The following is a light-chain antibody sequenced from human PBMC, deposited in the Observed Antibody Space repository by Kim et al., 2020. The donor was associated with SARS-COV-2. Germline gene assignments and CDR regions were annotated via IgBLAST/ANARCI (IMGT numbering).Light chain of an antibody. CDR3: NSRDSSGNHWV. V-gene: IGLV3-19*01. CDR1: SLRSYY. Sequence: ALGRTVRSTCQGDSLRSYYASWYQQKPGQAPVLVIYGKNNRPSGIPDRFSGSSSGNTASLTITGAQAEDEADYYCNSRDSSGNHWVFGGGTQLTVL. CDR2: GKN. J-gene: IGLJ3*02.